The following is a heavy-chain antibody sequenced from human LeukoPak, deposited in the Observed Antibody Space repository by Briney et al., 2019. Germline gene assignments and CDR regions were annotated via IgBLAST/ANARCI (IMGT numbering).Heavy chain of an antibody. CDR3: ARVGSAWSYFDY. V-gene: IGHV3-33*01. J-gene: IGHJ4*02. Sequence: GRSLRLSCAASGFTFSSYGMHWVRQAPGKGLEWVAVIFYDGSNKYSADSVKGRFTISRDNSENTLFLLMNSLRAEDTAVYYCARVGSAWSYFDYWGQGTLVTVSS. CDR2: IFYDGSNK. CDR1: GFTFSSYG. D-gene: IGHD6-19*01.